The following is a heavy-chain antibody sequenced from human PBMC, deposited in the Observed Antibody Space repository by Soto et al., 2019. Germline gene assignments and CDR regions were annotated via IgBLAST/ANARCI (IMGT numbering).Heavy chain of an antibody. Sequence: QVQLVQSGAEVKKPGSSVKVSCKASGGTFCSYTISWVRQAPGQGLEWMGRIIPILGIANYAQKSQGRVTITADKSTSTAYMELSSLRSEDTAVYYCASLMSSGYYYGMDVWGQGTTVTVSS. V-gene: IGHV1-69*02. CDR3: ASLMSSGYYYGMDV. D-gene: IGHD3-10*01. J-gene: IGHJ6*02. CDR2: IIPILGIA. CDR1: GGTFCSYT.